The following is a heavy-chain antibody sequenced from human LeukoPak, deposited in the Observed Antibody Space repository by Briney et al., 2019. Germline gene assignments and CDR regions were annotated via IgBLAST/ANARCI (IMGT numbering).Heavy chain of an antibody. CDR2: IYPGDYDT. D-gene: IGHD3-22*01. CDR1: GYRFTDYW. CDR3: ARQGYDSAFDI. Sequence: KPGESLNISCKGSGYRFTDYWIGWVRQMPGKGLEWMGIIYPGDYDTRYSTSFQGQVTISVDKSISTAYLQWSRLKASDTAMYYCARQGYDSAFDIWGQGTMVTVSS. J-gene: IGHJ3*02. V-gene: IGHV5-51*01.